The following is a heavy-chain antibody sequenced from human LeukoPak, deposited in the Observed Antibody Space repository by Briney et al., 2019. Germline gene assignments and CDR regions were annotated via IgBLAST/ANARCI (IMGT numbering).Heavy chain of an antibody. CDR3: ARGPTISATGWMYY. Sequence: SETLSLTCVDYSGSFTTYYWSWIPQSPGKGLEWIAEINHRGDTNYNPSVKSRVTISVDTSKNQFSLKVNSLTAADTAVYYCARGPTISATGWMYYCGQGTLVTVSS. CDR1: SGSFTTYY. D-gene: IGHD2-15*01. CDR2: INHRGDT. V-gene: IGHV4-34*01. J-gene: IGHJ4*02.